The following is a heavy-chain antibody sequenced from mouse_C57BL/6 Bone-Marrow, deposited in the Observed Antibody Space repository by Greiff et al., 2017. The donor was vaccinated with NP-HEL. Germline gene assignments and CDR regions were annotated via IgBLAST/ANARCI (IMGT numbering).Heavy chain of an antibody. CDR3: ARFYCGTLDY. CDR1: GYAFSSSW. J-gene: IGHJ2*01. D-gene: IGHD1-1*01. V-gene: IGHV1-82*01. CDR2: IYPGDGDT. Sequence: QVQLKESGPELVKPGASVKISCKASGYAFSSSWMNWVKQRPGKGLEWIGRIYPGDGDTNYNGKFKGKATLTADKSSSTAYMQLSSLTSEDSAVYFCARFYCGTLDYWGQGTTLTVSS.